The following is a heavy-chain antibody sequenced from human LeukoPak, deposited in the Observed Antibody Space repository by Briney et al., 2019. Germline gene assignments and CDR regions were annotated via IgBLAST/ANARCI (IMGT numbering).Heavy chain of an antibody. CDR2: IYYSGST. V-gene: IGHV4-59*01. Sequence: PSETLSLTCTVSGGSISSYYWSWIRQPPGKGLEWIGYIYYSGSTNYNPSLKSRVTISVDTSKNQFSLKLSSVTAADTAVYYCAKGSLGRRDNWFDPWGQGTLVTVSS. J-gene: IGHJ5*02. CDR1: GGSISSYY. CDR3: AKGSLGRRDNWFDP. D-gene: IGHD3-16*01.